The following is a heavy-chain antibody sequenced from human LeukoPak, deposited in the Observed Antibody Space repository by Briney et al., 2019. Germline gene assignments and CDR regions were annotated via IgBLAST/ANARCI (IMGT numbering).Heavy chain of an antibody. D-gene: IGHD2-15*01. CDR1: GGSFSGYY. V-gene: IGHV4-34*01. CDR2: INHSGST. Sequence: SETLSLTCAVYGGSFSGYYGSWIRQPPGKGLEWIGEINHSGSTNYNPSLKSRVTISVDTSKNQFSLKLSSVTAADTAVYYCARGRCSGGSCYWHYYYMDVWGKGTTVTVSS. CDR3: ARGRCSGGSCYWHYYYMDV. J-gene: IGHJ6*03.